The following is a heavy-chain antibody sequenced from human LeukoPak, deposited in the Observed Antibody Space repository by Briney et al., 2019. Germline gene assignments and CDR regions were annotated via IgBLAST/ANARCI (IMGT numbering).Heavy chain of an antibody. J-gene: IGHJ4*02. CDR1: GFTFSDYY. D-gene: IGHD3-9*01. CDR3: ARDAGLESFTGFSGYYFDY. Sequence: GGSLRLSCVASGFTFSDYYMTWIRQAPGKGLEWISYFSSSGNTMYYADSVKGRFTISRDNAKNSLYLQMNNLRAEDTAVYYCARDAGLESFTGFSGYYFDYWGQGTLVTVSS. V-gene: IGHV3-11*01. CDR2: FSSSGNTM.